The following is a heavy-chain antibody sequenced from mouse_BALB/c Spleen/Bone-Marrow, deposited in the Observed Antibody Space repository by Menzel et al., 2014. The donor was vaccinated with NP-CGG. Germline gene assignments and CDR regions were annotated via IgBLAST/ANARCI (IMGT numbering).Heavy chain of an antibody. CDR3: AGTVHLDY. CDR2: INPNNGGS. J-gene: IGHJ2*01. Sequence: EVQLQQSGPELVKPGASVKISCKTSGYTFTDYTMHWVRQSHGKSLEWIGSINPNNGGSSCNQKFKAKATLTIDKSSSTPYMELRSLTSEDSEVYYCAGTVHLDYWGQGTTLTVSS. D-gene: IGHD1-1*01. CDR1: GYTFTDYT. V-gene: IGHV1-22*01.